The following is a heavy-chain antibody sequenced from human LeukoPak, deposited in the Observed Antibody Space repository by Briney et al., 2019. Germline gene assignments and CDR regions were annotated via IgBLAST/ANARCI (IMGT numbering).Heavy chain of an antibody. J-gene: IGHJ4*02. CDR3: AREAPYYFDY. V-gene: IGHV4-38-2*02. CDR2: VYHSGST. Sequence: SETLSLTCAVSGYSISSGYYWGWIRQPPGKGLEWIGSVYHSGSTYYNPSLKSRVTISVDTSKNQFSLKLSSVTAADTAVYYCAREAPYYFDYWGQGTLVTVSS. CDR1: GYSISSGYY.